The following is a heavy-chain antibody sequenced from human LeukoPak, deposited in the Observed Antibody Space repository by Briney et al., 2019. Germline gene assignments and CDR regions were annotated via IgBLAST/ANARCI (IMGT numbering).Heavy chain of an antibody. V-gene: IGHV3-21*01. J-gene: IGHJ3*02. Sequence: PRGSLRLSCAASGFTFSSYSMNWVRQAPGKGLEWVSSISSSSSYIYYADSVKGRFTISRDNAKNSLYLQMNSLRAEDTAVYYCAREPAYYYGSGSYLGDAFDIWGQGTMVTVSS. D-gene: IGHD3-10*01. CDR1: GFTFSSYS. CDR3: AREPAYYYGSGSYLGDAFDI. CDR2: ISSSSSYI.